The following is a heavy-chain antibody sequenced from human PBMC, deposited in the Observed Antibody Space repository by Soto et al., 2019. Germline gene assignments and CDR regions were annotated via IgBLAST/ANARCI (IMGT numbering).Heavy chain of an antibody. CDR2: INHSGST. D-gene: IGHD5-12*01. Sequence: SETLSLTCAVYGGSFSGYYWGWIRQPPGKGLEWIGEINHSGSTNYNPSLKSRVTISVDTSKNQFSLKLSSVTAADTAVYYCAREGGYNFLAAGNDGFDPWGQGTLVTVSS. CDR1: GGSFSGYY. CDR3: AREGGYNFLAAGNDGFDP. V-gene: IGHV4-34*01. J-gene: IGHJ5*02.